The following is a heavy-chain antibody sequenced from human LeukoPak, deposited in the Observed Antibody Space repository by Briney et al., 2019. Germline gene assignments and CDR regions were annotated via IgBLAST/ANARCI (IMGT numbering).Heavy chain of an antibody. CDR3: ARVGNLGSSVFDN. V-gene: IGHV4-59*01. D-gene: IGHD3-16*01. CDR2: ISSSGNT. Sequence: SETLSLTCTVSGASISGYFWSWIRQPPGKGLEWIGYISSSGNTNYNPSLKSRVTISVDTSKNRLSLKLSSVTAADTAVFYCARVGNLGSSVFDNWGKEPLLTVS. CDR1: GASISGYF. J-gene: IGHJ4*02.